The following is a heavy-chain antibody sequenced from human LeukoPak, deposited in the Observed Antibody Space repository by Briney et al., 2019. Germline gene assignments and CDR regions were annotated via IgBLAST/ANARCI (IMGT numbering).Heavy chain of an antibody. CDR3: ARHVDCSSASCFGYYDY. Sequence: GSLRLSCAASGFTFSSYAMGWIRQPPGKGLEWIGSIYHSGSTYYNPSLKSRVTISIDTSKNQFSLKLSSVTAADTAVYYCARHVDCSSASCFGYYDYWGQGTLVTVSS. CDR1: GFTFSSYA. CDR2: IYHSGST. D-gene: IGHD2-2*01. J-gene: IGHJ4*02. V-gene: IGHV4-38-2*01.